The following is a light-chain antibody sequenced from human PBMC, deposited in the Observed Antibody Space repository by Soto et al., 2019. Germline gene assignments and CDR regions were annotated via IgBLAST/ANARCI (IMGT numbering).Light chain of an antibody. CDR2: EIS. CDR3: SSYTSSSTWV. V-gene: IGLV2-14*01. J-gene: IGLJ7*01. Sequence: QSALTQPASVSGSPGPSITLSCTGTSSDVGGYNYVSWYQQHPGKAPKLMISEISDRPSGVSNRFSGSRSGNTASLTISGLQAEDEADYYCSSYTSSSTWVFGGGTQLTVL. CDR1: SSDVGGYNY.